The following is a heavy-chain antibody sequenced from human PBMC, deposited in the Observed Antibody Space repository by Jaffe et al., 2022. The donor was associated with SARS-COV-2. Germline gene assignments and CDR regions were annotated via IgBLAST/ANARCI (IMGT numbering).Heavy chain of an antibody. Sequence: EMQLVESGGGLVKPGGSLRLSCAASGFPFSVAWMTWVRQAPGKGLEWVGRIKSKSDGGTVDYGAPVEDRFIISRDDSKNTLYLQMNNLKTEDTAVYCCTTPARDDKRGAFDIWGRGTVVTVSS. CDR2: IKSKSDGGTV. CDR3: TTPARDDKRGAFDI. D-gene: IGHD1-1*01. J-gene: IGHJ3*02. CDR1: GFPFSVAW. V-gene: IGHV3-15*01.